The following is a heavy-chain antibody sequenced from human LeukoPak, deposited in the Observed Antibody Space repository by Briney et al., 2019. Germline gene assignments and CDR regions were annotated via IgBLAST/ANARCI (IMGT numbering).Heavy chain of an antibody. CDR1: GFTFVISA. V-gene: IGHV1-58*01. Sequence: SVKVSCKASGFTFVISAVQSVRQARGQRLEWIGWIIVGSGHTNYAQKFQERVTITRDMSTCTVYTELNSLRSEDTAVYYCAATITVTTGSTYYAMDVWGQGTTVTVSS. D-gene: IGHD4-17*01. CDR2: IIVGSGHT. CDR3: AATITVTTGSTYYAMDV. J-gene: IGHJ6*02.